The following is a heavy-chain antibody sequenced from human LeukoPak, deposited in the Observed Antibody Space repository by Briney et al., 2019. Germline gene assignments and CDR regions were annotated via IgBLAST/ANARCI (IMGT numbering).Heavy chain of an antibody. CDR3: ARLPSLTCGSTSCYAWSAFDI. J-gene: IGHJ3*02. Sequence: PGGSLRLSCAASGFTFFSYEMNWVRQPPGKGLEWIGEINHSGSTNYNPSLKSRVTISVDTSKNQFSLKLSSVTAADTAVYYCARLPSLTCGSTSCYAWSAFDIWGQGTMVTVSS. D-gene: IGHD2-2*01. CDR2: INHSGST. CDR1: GFTFFSYE. V-gene: IGHV4-34*01.